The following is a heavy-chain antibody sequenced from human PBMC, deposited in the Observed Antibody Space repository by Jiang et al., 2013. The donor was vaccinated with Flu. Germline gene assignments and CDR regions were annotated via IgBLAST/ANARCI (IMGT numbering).Heavy chain of an antibody. J-gene: IGHJ4*02. Sequence: VQLLESGGGVVQPGRSLRLSCGASGFTFSSHAMHWVRQAPGKGLEWVSVISYDGSDEQYADSVKGRFTISRDDSKSTLYLQMNSLRDDDTAVYYCARDAGYSTGWYPGYWGQG. CDR2: ISYDGSDE. CDR1: GFTFSSHA. V-gene: IGHV3-30*04. D-gene: IGHD6-19*01. CDR3: ARDAGYSTGWYPGY.